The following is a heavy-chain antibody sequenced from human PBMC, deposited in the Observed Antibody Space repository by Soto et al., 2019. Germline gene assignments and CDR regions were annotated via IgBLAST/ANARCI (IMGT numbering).Heavy chain of an antibody. D-gene: IGHD3-22*01. Sequence: SETLSLTCTVSGGSISSSSYYWGWIRQPPGKGLEWIGSIYYSGSTYYNPSLKSRVTISVDTSKNQFSLKLSSVTAADTAVYYCARSPSFYSSGYYYFPYWGQETLVTVS. CDR3: ARSPSFYSSGYYYFPY. V-gene: IGHV4-39*01. CDR1: GGSISSSSYY. J-gene: IGHJ4*02. CDR2: IYYSGST.